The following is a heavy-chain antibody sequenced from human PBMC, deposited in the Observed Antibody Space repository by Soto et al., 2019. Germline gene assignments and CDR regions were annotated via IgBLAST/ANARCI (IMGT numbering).Heavy chain of an antibody. CDR3: ARREGYSSSNHFDY. J-gene: IGHJ4*02. Sequence: SETLSLTCAVYGGSFSGYYWSWIRQPPGKGLEWIGEINHSGSTNYNPSLKSRATISGDTSKNQFSLKLSSVTAADTAVYYCARREGYSSSNHFDYWGQGTLVTVSS. D-gene: IGHD6-6*01. CDR2: INHSGST. CDR1: GGSFSGYY. V-gene: IGHV4-34*01.